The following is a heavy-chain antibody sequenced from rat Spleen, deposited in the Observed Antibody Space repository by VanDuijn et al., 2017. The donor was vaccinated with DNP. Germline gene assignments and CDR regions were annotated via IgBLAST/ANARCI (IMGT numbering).Heavy chain of an antibody. CDR3: ARWRPGYNYFDY. D-gene: IGHD1-4*01. Sequence: EVQLQESGPGLVKPSQSLSLTCSVTGYSITSNYWGWILKFPGNKMEWIGHISYSGSTTYNPSLKSRISITRDTSTNRFFLQLNSVTTEDTSTYYCARWRPGYNYFDYWGQGVMVTVSS. J-gene: IGHJ2*01. CDR1: GYSITSNY. CDR2: ISYSGST. V-gene: IGHV3-1*01.